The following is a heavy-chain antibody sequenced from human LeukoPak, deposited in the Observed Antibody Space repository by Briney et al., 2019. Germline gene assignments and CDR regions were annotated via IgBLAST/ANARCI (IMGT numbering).Heavy chain of an antibody. D-gene: IGHD4-17*01. V-gene: IGHV3-23*01. J-gene: IGHJ5*02. CDR3: TKDPNGDYVGAFDP. CDR1: GFTFSSFA. Sequence: GGSLRLSCEASGFTFSSFAMTWVRQAPGKGLEWVSSITGSHGRTYNTDSVKGRFTISRDNSQNTLYLQTNSLRAEDTAVYYCTKDPNGDYVGAFDPWGQGTLVTVSS. CDR2: ITGSHGRT.